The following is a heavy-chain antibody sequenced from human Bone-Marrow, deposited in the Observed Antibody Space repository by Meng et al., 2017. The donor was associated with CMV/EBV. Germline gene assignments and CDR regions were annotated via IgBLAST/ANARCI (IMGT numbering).Heavy chain of an antibody. Sequence: SGPTLVKPTQTLTLTCTFSGFSLDTSAAGVGWIRQPPGRALEWLALIYGNDDKRHRPSLKNRLTITKDTSKNQVVLTMTNMDPMDTATYFCAHRYLGYNSRHFDSWGQGILVTVSS. V-gene: IGHV2-5*01. CDR3: AHRYLGYNSRHFDS. CDR2: IYGNDDK. D-gene: IGHD5-12*01. CDR1: GFSLDTSAAG. J-gene: IGHJ4*02.